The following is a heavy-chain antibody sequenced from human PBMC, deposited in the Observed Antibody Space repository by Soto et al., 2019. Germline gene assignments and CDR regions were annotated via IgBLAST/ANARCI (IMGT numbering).Heavy chain of an antibody. CDR1: GFTFGDYA. CDR2: IRSKAYGGTT. CDR3: TRDRRNRGYSGYDYVYCGGDCYFGDAFDI. V-gene: IGHV3-49*03. Sequence: PGGSLRLSCTASGFTFGDYAMSWFRQAPGKGLEWVGFIRSKAYGGTTEYAASVKGRFTISRDDSKSIAYLQMNSLKTEDTAVYYCTRDRRNRGYSGYDYVYCGGDCYFGDAFDIWGQGKMVNVSS. D-gene: IGHD2-21*01. J-gene: IGHJ3*02.